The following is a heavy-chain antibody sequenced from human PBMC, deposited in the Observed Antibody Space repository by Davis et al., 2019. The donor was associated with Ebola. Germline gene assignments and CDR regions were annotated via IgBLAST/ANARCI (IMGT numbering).Heavy chain of an antibody. J-gene: IGHJ6*04. CDR1: GYTFTSYG. CDR3: ASFPTDSVGHGMDV. D-gene: IGHD4-17*01. CDR2: ISPYNGNT. V-gene: IGHV1-18*04. Sequence: AASVKVSCKASGYTFTSYGISWVRQAPGQGLEWMGWISPYNGNTNYAQKFQGRVTMTRDTSISTAYMELSRLRSDDTAVYYCASFPTDSVGHGMDVWGKGTTVTVSS.